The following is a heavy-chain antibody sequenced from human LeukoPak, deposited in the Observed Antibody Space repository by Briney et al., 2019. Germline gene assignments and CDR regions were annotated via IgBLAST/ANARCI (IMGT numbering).Heavy chain of an antibody. D-gene: IGHD3-16*01. CDR2: IKQDGSEK. CDR3: ARERWGDAFDI. Sequence: PGGSLRLSCAASGFTFSSYWMTWVRQAPGKGLEWVANIKQDGSEKHYVDSVKGRFTISRDNSKNSLYLQMNSLRTEDTAVYYCARERWGDAFDIWGQGTLVTVSS. CDR1: GFTFSSYW. V-gene: IGHV3-7*01. J-gene: IGHJ3*02.